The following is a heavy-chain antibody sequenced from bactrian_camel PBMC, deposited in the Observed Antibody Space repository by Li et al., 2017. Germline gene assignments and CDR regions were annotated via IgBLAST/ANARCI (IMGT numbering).Heavy chain of an antibody. CDR1: ELSFSDYY. D-gene: IGHD1*01. CDR2: IYSDGSRT. J-gene: IGHJ4*01. Sequence: VQLVESGGGLVQPGGSVRLSCAASELSFSDYYMSWVRQGPGKGLEWVSSIYSDGSRTYYIDSVKGRFTISRDNAKNTVYLQMNSLKSEDTALYYCAANSATVSLGSFYYWGQGTQVTVS. V-gene: IGHV3-2*01. CDR3: AANSATVSLGSFYY.